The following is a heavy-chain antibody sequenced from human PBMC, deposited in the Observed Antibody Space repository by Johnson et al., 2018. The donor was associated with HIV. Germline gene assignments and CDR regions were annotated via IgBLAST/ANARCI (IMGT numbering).Heavy chain of an antibody. J-gene: IGHJ3*02. CDR1: GFTFSSYA. D-gene: IGHD2-21*01. CDR2: ISYDGSNK. V-gene: IGHV3-30-3*01. CDR3: AKSYCPGCDGFDI. Sequence: QVQLVESGGGVVQPGRSLRLSCAASGFTFSSYAMHWVRQAPGKGLEWVAVISYDGSNKYYADSVKGRFTISRDNSKNTLDLQMNNLRTADSVVYYGAKSYCPGCDGFDIWGQGTMVTVSS.